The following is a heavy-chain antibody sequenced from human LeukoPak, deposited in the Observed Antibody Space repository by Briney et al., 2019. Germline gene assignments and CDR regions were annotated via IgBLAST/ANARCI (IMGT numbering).Heavy chain of an antibody. CDR3: AREIDIVVVPAAIRYFDY. J-gene: IGHJ4*02. CDR1: GYTFTGYY. Sequence: ASVKVSCKASGYTFTGYYMHWVRQAPGQGLEWMGWINPNSGGTNYAQKFQGRVTMTRDTPISTAYMELSRLRSDDTAVYYCAREIDIVVVPAAIRYFDYWGQGTLVTVSS. CDR2: INPNSGGT. V-gene: IGHV1-2*02. D-gene: IGHD2-2*01.